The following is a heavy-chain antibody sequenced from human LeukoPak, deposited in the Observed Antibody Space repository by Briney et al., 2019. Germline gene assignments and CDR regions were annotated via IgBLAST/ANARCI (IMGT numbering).Heavy chain of an antibody. V-gene: IGHV1-8*01. CDR3: ARVSDSSGYIDY. J-gene: IGHJ4*02. Sequence: ASVKVSCKASGYTFTSYDINWVRQATGQGLEWMGWMNPNSGNTGYAQKFQGRVTMTRNTSISTAYMELSSLRSEDTAVYYCARVSDSSGYIDYWGQGTLVTVSS. D-gene: IGHD3-22*01. CDR2: MNPNSGNT. CDR1: GYTFTSYD.